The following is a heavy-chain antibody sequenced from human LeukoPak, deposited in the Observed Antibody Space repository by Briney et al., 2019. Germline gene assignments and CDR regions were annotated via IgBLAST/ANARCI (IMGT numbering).Heavy chain of an antibody. CDR3: ATSGWYLLPGIY. Sequence: PSETLSLTCAVYGGSFSGYYWSWIRQPPGKGLEWIGEINHSGSTNYSPSLKSRVTISVDTSKNQFSLRLSSVTAADTAVFYCATSGWYLLPGIYWGQGTLVTVSS. D-gene: IGHD6-19*01. CDR1: GGSFSGYY. V-gene: IGHV4-34*01. J-gene: IGHJ4*02. CDR2: INHSGST.